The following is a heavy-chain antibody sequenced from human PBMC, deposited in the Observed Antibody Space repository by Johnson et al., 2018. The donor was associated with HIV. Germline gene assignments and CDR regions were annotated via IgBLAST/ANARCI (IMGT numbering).Heavy chain of an antibody. D-gene: IGHD1-26*01. CDR2: ISGGDDDT. CDR3: AKGASGSSGGAFDI. CDR1: GFTFSSYA. J-gene: IGHJ3*02. Sequence: VQLVESGGGLVQPGGSLRLSCAASGFTFSSYAMDWVRQAPGKGLEWVSFISGGDDDTYYADSVKGRFTISRDNSKNTLYLQMNSLRAEDTAVYYCAKGASGSSGGAFDIWGQGTMVTVSS. V-gene: IGHV3-23*04.